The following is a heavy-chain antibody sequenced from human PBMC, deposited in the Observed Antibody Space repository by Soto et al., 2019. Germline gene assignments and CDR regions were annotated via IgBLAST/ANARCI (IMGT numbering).Heavy chain of an antibody. D-gene: IGHD1-26*01. CDR2: ISWNSGSI. CDR3: AKDMGGSYPHYYYYGMDV. J-gene: IGHJ6*02. V-gene: IGHV3-9*01. CDR1: GFTFDDYA. Sequence: GGSLRLSCAASGFTFDDYAMHWVRQAPGKGLEWVSGISWNSGSIGYADSVKGRFTISRDNAKNSLYLQMNSLRAEDTALYYCAKDMGGSYPHYYYYGMDVWGQGTTVTVSS.